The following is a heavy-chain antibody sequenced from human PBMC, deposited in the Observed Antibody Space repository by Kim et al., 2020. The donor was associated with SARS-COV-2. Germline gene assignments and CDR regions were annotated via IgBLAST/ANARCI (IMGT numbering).Heavy chain of an antibody. J-gene: IGHJ5*01. CDR2: IGTGGITT. CDR1: GFTFSSNA. CDR3: AKVVSGYFDS. D-gene: IGHD6-13*01. Sequence: VGSLRLSCAASGFTFSSNAMSWVRQAPGKGLEWVSTIGTGGITTFYADSVKGRFTVSRDNSKNTLYVQMNSLRADDAAVYYCAKVVSGYFDSWGLGTLVTVSS. V-gene: IGHV3-23*01.